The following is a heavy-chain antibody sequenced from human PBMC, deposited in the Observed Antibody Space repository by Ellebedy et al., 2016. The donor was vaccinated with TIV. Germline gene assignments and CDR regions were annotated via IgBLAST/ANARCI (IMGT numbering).Heavy chain of an antibody. CDR3: AKDVALTYYDIHDAFDI. CDR1: GFTFSSYA. J-gene: IGHJ3*02. Sequence: PGGSLRLSCAASGFTFSSYAMSWVRQAPGKGLEWVSAISGSGGSTYYADSVKGRFTISRDNSKNTLYLQMNSLRAEDTAVYYCAKDVALTYYDIHDAFDIWGQGTMVTVSS. V-gene: IGHV3-23*01. CDR2: ISGSGGST. D-gene: IGHD3-9*01.